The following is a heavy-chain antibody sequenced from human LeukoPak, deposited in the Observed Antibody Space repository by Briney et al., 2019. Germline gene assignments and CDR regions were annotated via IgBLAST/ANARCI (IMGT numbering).Heavy chain of an antibody. CDR2: ISAYNGNT. Sequence: ASVKVSCKASGYTFTSYGISWVRQAPGQGLEWMGWISAYNGNTNYAQKLQGRVTMTTDTSTSTAYMELRSLRSDDTAVYYCAREIGYCTNGVCFPWFDPWGQGTLVTVSS. J-gene: IGHJ5*02. CDR3: AREIGYCTNGVCFPWFDP. V-gene: IGHV1-18*01. CDR1: GYTFTSYG. D-gene: IGHD2-8*01.